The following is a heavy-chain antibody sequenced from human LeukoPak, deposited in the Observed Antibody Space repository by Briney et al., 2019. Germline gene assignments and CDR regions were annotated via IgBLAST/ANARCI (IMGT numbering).Heavy chain of an antibody. Sequence: SQTLSLTCTVSGGSISSGSYYWSWIRQPAGKGLEWIGRIYTSGSTNYNPSLKSRVTISVDTSKNQFSLKLSSVTAADTAVYYCARTSITSSYSYGSIGGEAWGQGTLVTVSS. J-gene: IGHJ5*02. V-gene: IGHV4-61*02. CDR2: IYTSGST. CDR1: GGSISSGSYY. CDR3: ARTSITSSYSYGSIGGEA. D-gene: IGHD5-18*01.